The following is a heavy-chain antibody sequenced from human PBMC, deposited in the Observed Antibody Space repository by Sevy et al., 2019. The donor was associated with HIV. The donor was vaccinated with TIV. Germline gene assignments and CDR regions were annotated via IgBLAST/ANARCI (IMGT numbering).Heavy chain of an antibody. CDR2: IYYRGST. V-gene: IGHV4-39*01. CDR3: ARLYYDFWSGYSNIRNYFDY. D-gene: IGHD3-3*01. J-gene: IGHJ4*02. CDR1: GGSISSSSYY. Sequence: SETLSLTCTVSGGSISSSSYYWGWIRQPPGKGLEWIGSIYYRGSTYYHPSLKSRVTISVDTSKNQFSLKLSSVTAADTAVYYCARLYYDFWSGYSNIRNYFDYWGQGTLVTVSS.